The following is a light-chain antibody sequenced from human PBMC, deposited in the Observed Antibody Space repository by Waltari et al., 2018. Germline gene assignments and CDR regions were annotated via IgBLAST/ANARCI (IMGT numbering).Light chain of an antibody. CDR3: YSTDSSGNHRV. V-gene: IGLV3-10*01. CDR1: ALPKKY. Sequence: SYELTQPPSVYVSPGQTARITCSVAALPKKYAYWYQQKSGQAPVLVIYEDSKRPSGIPERFSGSSSGTMATLTISGAQVEDEADYYCYSTDSSGNHRVFGGGTKLTVL. J-gene: IGLJ2*01. CDR2: EDS.